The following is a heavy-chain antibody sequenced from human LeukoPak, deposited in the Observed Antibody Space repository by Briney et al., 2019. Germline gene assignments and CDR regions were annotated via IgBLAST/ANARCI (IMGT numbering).Heavy chain of an antibody. CDR2: INHSGST. V-gene: IGHV4-34*01. J-gene: IGHJ4*02. CDR1: GGSFSGYY. CDR3: ARGRTVLDIVVVPAAHFDY. D-gene: IGHD2-2*03. Sequence: SETLSLTCAVYGGSFSGYYWSWIRQPPGKGPEWIGEINHSGSTNYNPSLKSRVTMSVDTSKNQFSLKLSSVTAADTAVYYCARGRTVLDIVVVPAAHFDYWGQGTLVTVSS.